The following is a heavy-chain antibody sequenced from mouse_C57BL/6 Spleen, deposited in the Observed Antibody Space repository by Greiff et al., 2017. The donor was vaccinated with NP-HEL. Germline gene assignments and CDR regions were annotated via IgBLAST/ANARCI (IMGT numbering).Heavy chain of an antibody. J-gene: IGHJ4*01. D-gene: IGHD1-1*01. CDR2: INPNNGGT. CDR3: ARNYGSSRDYAMDY. Sequence: EVQLQQSGPELVKPGASVKISCKASGYTFTDYYMNWVKQSHGKSLEWIGDINPNNGGTSYNQKFKGKATLTVDKSSSTAYMELRSLTSEDSAVYYCARNYGSSRDYAMDYWGQGTSVTVSS. CDR1: GYTFTDYY. V-gene: IGHV1-26*01.